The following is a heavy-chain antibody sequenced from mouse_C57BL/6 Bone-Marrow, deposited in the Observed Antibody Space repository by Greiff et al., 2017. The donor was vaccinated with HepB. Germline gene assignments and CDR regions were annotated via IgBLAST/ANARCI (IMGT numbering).Heavy chain of an antibody. Sequence: QVQLQQPGAELVRPGSSVKLSCKASGYTFTSYWMHWVKQRPIQGLEWIGNIDPSDSETHYNQKFKDKATLTADKSSSTAYMQLSSLTSEDSAVYYCARFGNSLYWYFDVWGTGTTVTVSS. CDR2: IDPSDSET. D-gene: IGHD2-1*01. V-gene: IGHV1-52*01. CDR3: ARFGNSLYWYFDV. J-gene: IGHJ1*03. CDR1: GYTFTSYW.